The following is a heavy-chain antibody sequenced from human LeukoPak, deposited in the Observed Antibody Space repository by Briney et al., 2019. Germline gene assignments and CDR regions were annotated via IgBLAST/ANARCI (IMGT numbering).Heavy chain of an antibody. D-gene: IGHD2-2*02. CDR1: GFTFSSYA. CDR2: ISYDGSNK. J-gene: IGHJ4*02. V-gene: IGHV3-30-3*01. Sequence: PGRSLRLSCAASGFTFSSYAMHWVRQAPGKGLEWVAVISYDGSNKYYADSVKGRFTISRDNSKNTLYLQMNSLRAEDTAVYYCARDGVVVPAAIRVNYFDYWGQGTLVTVSS. CDR3: ARDGVVVPAAIRVNYFDY.